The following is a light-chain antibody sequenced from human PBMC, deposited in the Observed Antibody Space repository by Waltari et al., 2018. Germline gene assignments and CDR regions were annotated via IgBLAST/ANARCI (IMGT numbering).Light chain of an antibody. V-gene: IGLV2-8*01. CDR3: SSYAGNNNYV. CDR1: SSDVGSYKY. J-gene: IGLJ1*01. CDR2: QVS. Sequence: QSALTQPPSASGSLGQSVTISCTGTSSDVGSYKYVSWHQQHPGKAPKLIIYQVSKRPSGGPERFAGSKSDNTASLTVSGLQAEDEADDYCSSYAGNNNYVFGTGTKVTVL.